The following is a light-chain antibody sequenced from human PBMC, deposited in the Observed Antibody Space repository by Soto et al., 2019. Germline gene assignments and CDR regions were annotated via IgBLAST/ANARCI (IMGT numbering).Light chain of an antibody. CDR3: QQRQYWPPIT. V-gene: IGKV3-11*01. CDR1: QSIGSS. Sequence: EIVLTQSPDTLSLSPGERATLSCRASQSIGSSLAWYPQKPGQAPRLLMYGSYHRATGIPARFSGSGSGTDFTLTISSLEPEDFAIYYCQQRQYWPPITFGQGTRLEIK. CDR2: GSY. J-gene: IGKJ5*01.